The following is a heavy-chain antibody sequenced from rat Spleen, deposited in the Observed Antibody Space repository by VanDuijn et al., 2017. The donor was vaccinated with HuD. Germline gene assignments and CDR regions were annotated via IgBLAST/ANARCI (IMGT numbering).Heavy chain of an antibody. J-gene: IGHJ3*01. V-gene: IGHV5S23*01. CDR2: ISNSGGNT. Sequence: EVQLVESGGGLVQPGGTLKLSCAASGITFSNYAMAWVRQAPTKGLEWVASISNSGGNTYYRDSVMGRFTVSRDNANSTLYLQMDSLRSEDTATYYCTTWFAYWGQGTLVTVSS. CDR1: GITFSNYA. CDR3: TTWFAY.